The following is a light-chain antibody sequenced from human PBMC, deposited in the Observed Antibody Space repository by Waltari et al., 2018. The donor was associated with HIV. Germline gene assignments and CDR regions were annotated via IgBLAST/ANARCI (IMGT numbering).Light chain of an antibody. CDR3: AAWDDSLSGWV. Sequence: QSALTQPPSTSGTPGQTVTIPCSGSGPHIEDNYVSWYQHLPGPAPKLLIYRNRQRPSGVRDRFSGSKSGTSASLAINDLRSEDEAEYHCAAWDDSLSGWVFGGGTNLTVL. V-gene: IGLV1-47*01. J-gene: IGLJ3*02. CDR2: RNR. CDR1: GPHIEDNY.